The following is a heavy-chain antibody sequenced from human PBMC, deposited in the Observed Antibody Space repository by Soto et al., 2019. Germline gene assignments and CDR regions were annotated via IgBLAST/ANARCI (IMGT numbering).Heavy chain of an antibody. Sequence: SVKVSCKASGGTFSSYAISWVRQAPGQGLEWMGGIIPIFGTANYAQKFQGRVTITADESTSTAYMELSSLRSEDAAVYYCARGSGLDGYNPGYFDYWGQGTLVTVSS. CDR3: ARGSGLDGYNPGYFDY. V-gene: IGHV1-69*13. J-gene: IGHJ4*02. D-gene: IGHD5-12*01. CDR1: GGTFSSYA. CDR2: IIPIFGTA.